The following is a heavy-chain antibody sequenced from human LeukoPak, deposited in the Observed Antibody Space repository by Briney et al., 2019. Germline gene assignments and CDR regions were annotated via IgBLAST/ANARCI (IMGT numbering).Heavy chain of an antibody. J-gene: IGHJ4*02. V-gene: IGHV1-2*02. CDR2: INPNGGGT. CDR3: ARGNYGGKGTFDY. CDR1: GYTSTVYH. Sequence: SVKVSCKASGYTSTVYHIRWVRHAPGQGPEWRGWINPNGGGTDYAQKFPRRVSMTSETSITTAYMDLSSLRSDDTAVYYCARGNYGGKGTFDYWGQGTLVTVSS. D-gene: IGHD4-23*01.